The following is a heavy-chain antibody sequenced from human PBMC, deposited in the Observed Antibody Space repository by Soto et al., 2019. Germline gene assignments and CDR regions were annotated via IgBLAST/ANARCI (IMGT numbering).Heavy chain of an antibody. D-gene: IGHD2-2*01. Sequence: SETLSLTCAVYGGSFSGYYWSWIRQPPGKGLEWIGEINHSGSTNYNPSLKSRVTISVDTSKNQFSLKLSSVTAADTAVYYCARGPAAIYDAFDIWGQGTMVTVSS. V-gene: IGHV4-34*01. CDR2: INHSGST. J-gene: IGHJ3*02. CDR3: ARGPAAIYDAFDI. CDR1: GGSFSGYY.